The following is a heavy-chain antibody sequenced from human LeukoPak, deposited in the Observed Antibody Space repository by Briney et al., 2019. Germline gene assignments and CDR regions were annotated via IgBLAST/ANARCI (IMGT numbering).Heavy chain of an antibody. Sequence: SSVRVSCKASGGTFSNYSISWVRQAPGQGLEWMGGIIPIFGTANYAQKFQGSVTITTDESTSTAYMELSSMRSEDTAVYYCASPPDLALGWGAFDIWGQGTMVTVSS. V-gene: IGHV1-69*05. CDR3: ASPPDLALGWGAFDI. CDR2: IIPIFGTA. J-gene: IGHJ3*02. CDR1: GGTFSNYS. D-gene: IGHD3-3*02.